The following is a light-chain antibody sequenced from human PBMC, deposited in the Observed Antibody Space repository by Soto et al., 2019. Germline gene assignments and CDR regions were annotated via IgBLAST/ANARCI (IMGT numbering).Light chain of an antibody. CDR1: RRDIGAYNF. CDR3: TSWTTSTTMI. J-gene: IGLJ2*01. CDR2: DVN. Sequence: QSALTQPASVSGSPGQSITISCTGTRRDIGAYNFVSWYQQHPGEVPKLILYDVNVRPSGVSNRFSGSKSGNTASLTISGFQAEDEADYYCTSWTTSTTMIFGGGTKVTVL. V-gene: IGLV2-14*03.